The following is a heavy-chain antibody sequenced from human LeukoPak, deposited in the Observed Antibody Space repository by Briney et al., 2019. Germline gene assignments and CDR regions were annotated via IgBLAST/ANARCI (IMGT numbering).Heavy chain of an antibody. CDR1: GFTFSSYA. D-gene: IGHD5-12*01. Sequence: GGSLRLSCVASGFTFSSYAMNWVRQAPGKGLEWVSAISGSGGSTYYADSVKGRFTISRDNSENTLYLRMNSLRAEDTAVYYCAKDRRNTVPTISDCWGQGTLVTVCS. V-gene: IGHV3-23*01. CDR2: ISGSGGST. CDR3: AKDRRNTVPTISDC. J-gene: IGHJ4*02.